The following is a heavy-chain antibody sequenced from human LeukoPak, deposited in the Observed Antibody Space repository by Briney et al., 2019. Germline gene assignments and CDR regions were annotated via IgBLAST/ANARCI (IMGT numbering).Heavy chain of an antibody. J-gene: IGHJ4*02. V-gene: IGHV3-21*01. CDR1: GFTFSSYS. CDR2: ISSSSTHL. CDR3: ARDLIVEGTAILGY. D-gene: IGHD1-26*01. Sequence: PGGSLRLSCAASGFTFSSYSMNWVRQAPGKGLEWVSSISSSSTHLYHADSVKGRFAISRDNAKNSLYLQMNSLRAEDTAVYYCARDLIVEGTAILGYCGQGTLVTVSS.